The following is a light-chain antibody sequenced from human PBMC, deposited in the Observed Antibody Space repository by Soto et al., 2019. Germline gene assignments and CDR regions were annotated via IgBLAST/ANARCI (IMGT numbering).Light chain of an antibody. Sequence: AIQMTQSPSSLSASAGDRVTIACRASQGIGSDLGWYQQKSGKAPKLLIYDEYILQCGVPSRFSGSGSGTDFTLTSSSLHHEDFSTYYCLQCRSSPYKFGQGTPLECK. CDR3: LQCRSSPYK. CDR1: QGIGSD. J-gene: IGKJ2*01. V-gene: IGKV1-6*01. CDR2: DEY.